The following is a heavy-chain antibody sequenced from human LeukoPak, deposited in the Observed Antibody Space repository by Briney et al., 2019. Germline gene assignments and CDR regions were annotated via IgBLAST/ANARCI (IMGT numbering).Heavy chain of an antibody. CDR1: GGSISSYY. J-gene: IGHJ3*02. V-gene: IGHV4-59*01. CDR3: ARYSGSYPHDAFDI. Sequence: SETPSLTCTVSGGSISSYYWSWIRQPPGKGLEWIGYIYYSGSTSYNPSLKSRVTISVDTSKNHFSLKLSSVTAADTAVYYCARYSGSYPHDAFDIWGQGTMVTVSS. CDR2: IYYSGST. D-gene: IGHD1-26*01.